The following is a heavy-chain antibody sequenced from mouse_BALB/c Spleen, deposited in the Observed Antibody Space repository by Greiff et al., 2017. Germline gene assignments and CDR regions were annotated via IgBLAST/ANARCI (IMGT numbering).Heavy chain of an antibody. J-gene: IGHJ3*01. V-gene: IGHV14-3*02. CDR2: IDPANGNP. CDR1: GFNIKDTY. CDR3: STLRPFAY. D-gene: IGHD1-2*01. Sequence: VQLQQSGAELVKPGASVKLSCTASGFNIKDTYMHWVKQRPEQGLAWIGRIDPANGNPKYDPKFQGKATITADTSSNTAYLQLSSLTSEDTAVYYCSTLRPFAYWGQGTLVTVSA.